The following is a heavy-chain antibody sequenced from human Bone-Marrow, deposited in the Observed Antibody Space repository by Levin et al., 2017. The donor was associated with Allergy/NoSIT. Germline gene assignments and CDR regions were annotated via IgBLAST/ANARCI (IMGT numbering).Heavy chain of an antibody. D-gene: IGHD5-12*01. V-gene: IGHV1-18*01. CDR2: ISAYNGNT. Sequence: PGGSLRLSCKASGYTFTSYGISWVRQAPGQGLEWMGWISAYNGNTNYAQKLQGRVTMTTDTSTSTAYMELRSLRSDDTAVYYCARVRGYAQLGIWGQGTMVTVSS. CDR3: ARVRGYAQLGI. CDR1: GYTFTSYG. J-gene: IGHJ3*02.